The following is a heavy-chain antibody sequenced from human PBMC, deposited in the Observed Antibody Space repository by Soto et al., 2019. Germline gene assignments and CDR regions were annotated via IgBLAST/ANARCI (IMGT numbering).Heavy chain of an antibody. CDR2: IIPIFGTA. V-gene: IGHV1-69*13. CDR1: GGTFSSYA. CDR3: ARDLPEMATTKVIYGMDV. Sequence: ASVKVSCKASGGTFSSYAISWVRQAPGQGLEWMGGIIPIFGTADYAQKSQGRVTITADESTSTAYMELSSLRSEDTAVYYCARDLPEMATTKVIYGMDVWGQGTTVNVSS. J-gene: IGHJ6*02. D-gene: IGHD5-12*01.